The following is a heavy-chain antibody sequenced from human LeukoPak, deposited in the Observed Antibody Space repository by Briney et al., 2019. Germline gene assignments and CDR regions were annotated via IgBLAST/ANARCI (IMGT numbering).Heavy chain of an antibody. Sequence: SETLPLTCTVSGGSVSSGSYYWSWIRQPPGKGLEWIGYIYYSGSTNYNPSLRSRVTISIDTSKNQFSLKLTSVSAGDTAIYYCARTSTVQGSDWGQGTLVTVSS. CDR2: IYYSGST. CDR1: GGSVSSGSYY. CDR3: ARTSTVQGSD. D-gene: IGHD3-10*01. V-gene: IGHV4-61*01. J-gene: IGHJ4*02.